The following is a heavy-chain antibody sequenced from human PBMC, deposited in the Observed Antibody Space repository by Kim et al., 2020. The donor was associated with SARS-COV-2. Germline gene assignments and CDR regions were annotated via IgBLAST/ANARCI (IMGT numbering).Heavy chain of an antibody. CDR2: IYYSGST. D-gene: IGHD5-12*01. CDR1: GGYITSYY. Sequence: SETLSLTCTVSGGYITSYYWSWIRQPPGKGLEWIGYIYYSGSTNYNPSLKSRVTISVDTSKNQFSLKLSSVTAADTAVYYCAKGGRLATICLFFYFMDV. V-gene: IGHV4-59*01. J-gene: IGHJ6*03. CDR3: AKGGRLATICLFFYFMDV.